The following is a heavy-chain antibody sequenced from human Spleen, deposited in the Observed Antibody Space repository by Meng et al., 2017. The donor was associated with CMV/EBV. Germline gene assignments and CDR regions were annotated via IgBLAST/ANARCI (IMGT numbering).Heavy chain of an antibody. Sequence: GESLKISCAASGFTFTSYWMTWVRQAPGKGLEWVANIKQDGSQKDHVDSVKGRFTVSRDNSKNTLYLQMNSLRAEDTAVYYCAKDGHRVLRYFDWSLGYWGQGTLVTVSS. V-gene: IGHV3-7*01. CDR2: IKQDGSQK. D-gene: IGHD3-9*01. CDR1: GFTFTSYW. CDR3: AKDGHRVLRYFDWSLGY. J-gene: IGHJ4*02.